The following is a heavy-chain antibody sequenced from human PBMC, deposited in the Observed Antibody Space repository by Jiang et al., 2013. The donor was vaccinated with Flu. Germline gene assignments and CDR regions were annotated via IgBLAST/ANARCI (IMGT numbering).Heavy chain of an antibody. D-gene: IGHD3-16*01. CDR2: IYYSGNT. V-gene: IGHV4-39*01. CDR3: ARHFPGPFDRVES. J-gene: IGHJ5*02. CDR1: GGSISSSTYY. Sequence: SGSGLVKPSETLSLSCTVPGGSISSSTYYWGWIRQPPGKGLEWIGTIYYSGNTYYNPSLKSRVTISVDTSKNQFSLKLSSVTAADTAVYYCARHFPGPFDRVESWGQGTLVSVSS.